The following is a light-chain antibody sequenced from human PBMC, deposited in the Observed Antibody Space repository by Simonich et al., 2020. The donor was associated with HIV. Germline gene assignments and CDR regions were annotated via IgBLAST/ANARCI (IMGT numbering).Light chain of an antibody. CDR1: NIGTKS. CDR2: DDS. V-gene: IGLV3-21*03. J-gene: IGLJ3*02. Sequence: SYVLTQPPSVSVAPGKTARIPCGGNNIGTKSVHWYQQTPGQAPVLVVYDDSDRPSGIPERFSGSNTGNTATLTISSVEDGDEADYYCQVWDSSSDHWVFGGGTKLTVL. CDR3: QVWDSSSDHWV.